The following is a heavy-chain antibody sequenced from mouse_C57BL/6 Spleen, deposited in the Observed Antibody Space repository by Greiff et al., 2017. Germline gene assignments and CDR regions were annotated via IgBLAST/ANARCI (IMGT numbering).Heavy chain of an antibody. CDR1: GFTFSDYG. D-gene: IGHD1-1*01. CDR3: ARGYYGSSYVDY. V-gene: IGHV5-17*01. CDR2: ISSGSSTI. J-gene: IGHJ2*01. Sequence: EVQLQESGGGLVKPGGSLKLSCAASGFTFSDYGMHWVRQAPEKGLEWVAYISSGSSTIYYADTVKGRFTISRDNAKNTLFLQMTSLRSEDTAMYYCARGYYGSSYVDYWGQGTTRTVSS.